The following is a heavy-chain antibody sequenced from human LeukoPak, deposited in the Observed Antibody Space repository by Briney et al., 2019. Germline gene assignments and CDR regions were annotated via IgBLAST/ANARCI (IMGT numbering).Heavy chain of an antibody. J-gene: IGHJ3*02. Sequence: ASVKVSCKASAYTFSRYYIHWVRQAPGQGLEWMGIINPSSGNTSYAQKFQGRVTMTRDMSTTTVYMELSRLRSDDTAVYYCARDWKTYDFWSGTGEYAFDIWGQGTMVTVSS. CDR1: AYTFSRYY. CDR3: ARDWKTYDFWSGTGEYAFDI. V-gene: IGHV1-46*01. D-gene: IGHD3-3*01. CDR2: INPSSGNT.